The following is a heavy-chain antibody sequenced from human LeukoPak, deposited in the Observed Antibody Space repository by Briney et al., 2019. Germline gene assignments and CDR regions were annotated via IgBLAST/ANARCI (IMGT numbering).Heavy chain of an antibody. CDR2: IYSCGST. CDR1: GFTVSSNY. CDR3: ARELYTRDGYNSYMDV. J-gene: IGHJ6*03. D-gene: IGHD5-24*01. Sequence: GGSLRLSCAASGFTVSSNYMSWVRQAPGKGLEWVSVIYSCGSTYYADSVKGRFTISRDNAKNSLYLQINSLRAEDTAVYYCARELYTRDGYNSYMDVWGRGTTVTVSS. V-gene: IGHV3-66*01.